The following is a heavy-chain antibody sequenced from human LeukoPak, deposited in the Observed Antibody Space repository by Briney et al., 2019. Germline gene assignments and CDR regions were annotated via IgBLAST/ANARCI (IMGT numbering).Heavy chain of an antibody. Sequence: WASVTVSCKASGYTFIRYGISWVRQAPGQGLEWMGWNSGYNGNTKYAEILQGRVTMTTDTSTSTAYMELRSLRSDDTAVYYCARKSFVVAAAIRGDDASDIWGQGTMVIVSS. CDR2: NSGYNGNT. V-gene: IGHV1-18*01. J-gene: IGHJ3*02. CDR3: ARKSFVVAAAIRGDDASDI. D-gene: IGHD2-15*01. CDR1: GYTFIRYG.